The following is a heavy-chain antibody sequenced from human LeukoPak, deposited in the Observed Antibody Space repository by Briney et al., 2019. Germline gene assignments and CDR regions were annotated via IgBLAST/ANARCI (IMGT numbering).Heavy chain of an antibody. V-gene: IGHV4-59*12. D-gene: IGHD3-22*01. CDR2: IYYSGST. Sequence: SETLSLTCTVSGGSISSYYWSWIRQPPGKGLEWIGCIYYSGSTNYNPSLKSRVTISVDTSKNQFSLKLSSVTAADTAVSYCARSYDSSGGSYWGQGTLVTVSS. CDR1: GGSISSYY. CDR3: ARSYDSSGGSY. J-gene: IGHJ4*02.